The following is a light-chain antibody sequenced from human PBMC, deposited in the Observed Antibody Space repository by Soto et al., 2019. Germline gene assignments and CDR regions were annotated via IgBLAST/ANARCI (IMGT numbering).Light chain of an antibody. CDR3: QQYNNWPPDRT. J-gene: IGKJ1*01. CDR1: QSVGSN. Sequence: EIVMTQSPATLSVSPGERATLSCRASQSVGSNLAWYQQKPGQAPRLLIYGASTRATGIPARFSGSWSGTEFTLNISSLQSEDFAIYFCQQYNNWPPDRTFGQGTKVEIK. CDR2: GAS. V-gene: IGKV3-15*01.